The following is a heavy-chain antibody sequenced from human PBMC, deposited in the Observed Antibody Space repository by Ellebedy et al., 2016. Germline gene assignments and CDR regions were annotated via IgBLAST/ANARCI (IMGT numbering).Heavy chain of an antibody. J-gene: IGHJ5*02. CDR1: GGSFSGYY. Sequence: SETLSLTCAVYGGSFSGYYWSWIRQPPGKGLEWIGEINHSGSTNYNPSLKSRVTISVDTSKNQFSLKLSSVTAADTAVYYCARGVVRGVIRGHIWFDPWGQGTLVTVSS. CDR3: ARGVVRGVIRGHIWFDP. CDR2: INHSGST. D-gene: IGHD3-10*01. V-gene: IGHV4-34*01.